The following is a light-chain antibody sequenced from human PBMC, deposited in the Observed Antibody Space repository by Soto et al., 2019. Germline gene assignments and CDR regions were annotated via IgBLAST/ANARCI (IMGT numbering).Light chain of an antibody. J-gene: IGLJ2*01. CDR1: SSNIGSKY. Sequence: QLVLTQPPSASGTPGQRVTLSCSGSSSNIGSKYVYWYQQLPGTAPKLVIYRNDQRPSGVPDRFSGSKSGTSASLAISGLRSEDEAEYYCAAWDDSLSGVVFGGGTKLTVL. CDR2: RND. CDR3: AAWDDSLSGVV. V-gene: IGLV1-47*01.